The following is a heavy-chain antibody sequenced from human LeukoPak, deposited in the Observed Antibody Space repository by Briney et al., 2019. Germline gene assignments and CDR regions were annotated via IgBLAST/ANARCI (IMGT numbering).Heavy chain of an antibody. CDR3: ARENEVCSSTSCYSD. CDR1: GGTFSSYA. J-gene: IGHJ4*02. Sequence: ASVKLSCKASGGTFSSYAISWVRQAPGQGLEWMGGIIPIFGTANYAQKFQGRVTITADESTSTAYMELSSLRSEDTAVYYCARENEVCSSTSCYSDWGQGTLVTVSS. CDR2: IIPIFGTA. D-gene: IGHD2-2*01. V-gene: IGHV1-69*13.